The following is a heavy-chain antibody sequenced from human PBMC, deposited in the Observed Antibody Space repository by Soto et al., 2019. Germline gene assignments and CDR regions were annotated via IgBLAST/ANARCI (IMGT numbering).Heavy chain of an antibody. V-gene: IGHV1-69*13. CDR2: IIPMFSTP. Sequence: GASVKVSCKASGGPFRSHTFSWVRQAHGQGLEWMGGIIPMFSTPHYAQQFQGRVIITADEYISTVYMELSSLRSEATAVYYFACPPGPWGQGTLVTVSS. CDR1: GGPFRSHT. J-gene: IGHJ5*02. CDR3: ACPPGP.